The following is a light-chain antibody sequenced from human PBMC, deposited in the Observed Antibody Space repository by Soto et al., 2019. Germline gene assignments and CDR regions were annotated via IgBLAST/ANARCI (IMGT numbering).Light chain of an antibody. J-gene: IGKJ1*01. CDR3: QQYNDWPRT. CDR2: GAS. Sequence: ETVLTQSPDTLSLSPGERATLSCRASQSVTSDYLAWYQQKPGQAPRLLIYGASTRATGIPARFSGTGSGTEFTLTISSLQSEDFAVYYCQQYNDWPRTFGQGTKVEIK. V-gene: IGKV3-15*01. CDR1: QSVTSDY.